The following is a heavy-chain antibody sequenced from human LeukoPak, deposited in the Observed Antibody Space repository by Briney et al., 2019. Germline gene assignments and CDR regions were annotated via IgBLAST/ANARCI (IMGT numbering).Heavy chain of an antibody. D-gene: IGHD5-18*01. V-gene: IGHV4-31*03. Sequence: SETLSLTCTVSGDPMNSFTYFWTWIRQHPGKGLEWIGYVFYSGGTYLNPSLKRRLTMSSDTSNNQFSLHLTSVTAADTAVYYCARGGRGYSYGLDSWGQGIPVTVSS. CDR3: ARGGRGYSYGLDS. CDR2: VFYSGGT. CDR1: GDPMNSFTYF. J-gene: IGHJ5*01.